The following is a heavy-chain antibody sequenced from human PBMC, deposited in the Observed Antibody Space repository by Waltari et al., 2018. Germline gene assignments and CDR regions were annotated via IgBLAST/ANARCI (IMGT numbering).Heavy chain of an antibody. Sequence: QVQLQESGPGFVKSSDTLSLTCTVSGESLSRSDRWTWVRQSPGKGLEWIGEISHSGDTDYHPSLKGRVTISADRSRNQFSLNLNSVTAADTAVYYCARARYFGLLFAWFDPWGQGTLVTVSS. CDR2: ISHSGDT. D-gene: IGHD2-21*02. J-gene: IGHJ5*02. CDR1: GESLSRSDR. CDR3: ARARYFGLLFAWFDP. V-gene: IGHV4-4*02.